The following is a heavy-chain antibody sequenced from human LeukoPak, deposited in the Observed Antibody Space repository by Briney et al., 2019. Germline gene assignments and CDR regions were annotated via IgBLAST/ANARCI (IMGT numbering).Heavy chain of an antibody. CDR3: ARDSGGCSSTSCEGLDY. CDR2: IYPSGST. J-gene: IGHJ4*02. CDR1: GGSISSYY. D-gene: IGHD2-2*01. Sequence: SETLSLTCTVSGGSISSYYWSWIGQPAGKGLEGIGRIYPSGSTNYNPSLKSRGTMSVDTSKNQFSLKLSSVTAADTAVYYCARDSGGCSSTSCEGLDYWGQGTLVTVSS. V-gene: IGHV4-4*07.